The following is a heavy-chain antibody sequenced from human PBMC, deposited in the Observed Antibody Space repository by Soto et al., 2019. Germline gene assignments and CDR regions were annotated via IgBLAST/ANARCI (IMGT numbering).Heavy chain of an antibody. CDR2: ISGSGGST. CDR1: GFTFSSYA. Sequence: GGSLRLSCAASGFTFSSYAMSWVRQAPGKGLEWVSAISGSGGSTYYADSVKGRFTISRDNSKNTLYLQMNSLRAEDTTVYYCAKDRDSSSWYDYWGQGTLVTVSS. D-gene: IGHD6-13*01. V-gene: IGHV3-23*01. J-gene: IGHJ4*02. CDR3: AKDRDSSSWYDY.